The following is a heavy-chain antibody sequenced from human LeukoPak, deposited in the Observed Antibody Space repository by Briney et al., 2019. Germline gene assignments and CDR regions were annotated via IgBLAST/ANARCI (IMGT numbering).Heavy chain of an antibody. CDR1: GFTFTDYW. CDR3: AKTERNSGYGLFDY. V-gene: IGHV3-7*03. Sequence: GGSLRLSCPASGFTFTDYWMTWVRQAPGQGLEWMANIRQDGGATFYGDSVKGRFTISRDNAKNSLFLQMNSLRAEDTAVYYCAKTERNSGYGLFDYWGQGTLVTVSS. D-gene: IGHD5-12*01. J-gene: IGHJ4*02. CDR2: IRQDGGAT.